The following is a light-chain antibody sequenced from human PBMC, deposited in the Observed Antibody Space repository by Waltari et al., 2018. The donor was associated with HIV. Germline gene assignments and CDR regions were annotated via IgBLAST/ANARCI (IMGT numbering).Light chain of an antibody. CDR1: SSNIGANNY. CDR3: CSYAGSESSEV. J-gene: IGLJ2*01. Sequence: QSALTQPASVSGSPGQSITISCTGTSSNIGANNYVSWYQQHPGKAPTLIIYDVTKRPAGVSNRFSGSKSGNTASLTSSGLHAEDEADYHCCSYAGSESSEVFGGGTKLTVL. V-gene: IGLV2-23*02. CDR2: DVT.